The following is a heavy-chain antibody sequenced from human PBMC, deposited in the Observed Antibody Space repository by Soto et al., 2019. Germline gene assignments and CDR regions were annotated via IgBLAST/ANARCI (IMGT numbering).Heavy chain of an antibody. V-gene: IGHV5-51*01. CDR2: IYPGDSDT. J-gene: IGHJ6*03. CDR1: GYSFTSYW. D-gene: IGHD2-15*01. CDR3: ARHWAEEVASLYNYYFMAV. Sequence: GESLKISCTGSGYSFTSYWIGWVRQMPVKGLEWMGIIYPGDSDTRYSPSFQGQVTISADKSISTAYLQWSSLKASDTAMYYCARHWAEEVASLYNYYFMAVWGKVTTVTVS.